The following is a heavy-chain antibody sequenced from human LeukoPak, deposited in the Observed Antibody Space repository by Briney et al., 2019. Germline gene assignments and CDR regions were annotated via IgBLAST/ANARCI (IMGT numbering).Heavy chain of an antibody. J-gene: IGHJ3*02. D-gene: IGHD6-19*01. CDR3: AKVGAVDGKKSAFDI. CDR2: INPNSGGT. Sequence: EASVKVSCKASGYSFTDYHIHWVRQAPGQGLEWMGWINPNSGGTNYAQTFQGRVTLTRDTSISTAYMELSRLTSDDTAVFYCAKVGAVDGKKSAFDIWGEGTMVTVSS. CDR1: GYSFTDYH. V-gene: IGHV1-2*02.